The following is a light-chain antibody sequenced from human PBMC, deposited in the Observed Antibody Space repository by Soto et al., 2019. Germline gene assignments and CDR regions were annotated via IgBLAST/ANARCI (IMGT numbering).Light chain of an antibody. CDR3: QQYNSYSHT. CDR1: QSISSW. J-gene: IGKJ2*01. Sequence: DIQMTQSPSTLSASVGDRVTITCRASQSISSWLAWYQQKPGKAPKLLIYKASSLESGAPSRFSGSGSGTEFNLTISSLQPDDFATYYCQQYNSYSHTFGQGTKLEIK. V-gene: IGKV1-5*03. CDR2: KAS.